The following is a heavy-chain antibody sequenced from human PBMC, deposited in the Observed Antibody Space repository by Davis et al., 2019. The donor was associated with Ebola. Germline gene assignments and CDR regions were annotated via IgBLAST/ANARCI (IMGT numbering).Heavy chain of an antibody. D-gene: IGHD3-16*01. J-gene: IGHJ6*02. CDR1: GYTFTGYY. Sequence: AASVKVSCKASGYTFTGYYMHWVRQAPGQGLEWMGWINPNSGGTNYAQKFQGWVTMTRDTSISTAYMELTSLRSEDTAVYYCATKHHATLGGNYYYGLDVWGQGTAVTVSS. CDR3: ATKHHATLGGNYYYGLDV. V-gene: IGHV1-2*04. CDR2: INPNSGGT.